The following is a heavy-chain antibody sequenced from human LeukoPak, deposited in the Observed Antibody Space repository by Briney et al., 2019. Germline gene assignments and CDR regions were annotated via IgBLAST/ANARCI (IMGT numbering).Heavy chain of an antibody. CDR2: ISPYNGNT. V-gene: IGHV1-18*01. J-gene: IGHJ4*02. CDR1: GYTFTNYG. CDR3: ARDMEQWLVGPFDY. D-gene: IGHD6-19*01. Sequence: GASVKVSCRASGYTFTNYGISWVRQAPGQGLEWMGWISPYNGNTNYAQKLQGRFTMTTDTSTSTAYMELRSLTSDDPAVYYCARDMEQWLVGPFDYWGQGTLVTVSS.